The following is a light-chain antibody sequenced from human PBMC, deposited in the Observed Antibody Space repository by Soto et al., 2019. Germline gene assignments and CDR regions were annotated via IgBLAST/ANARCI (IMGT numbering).Light chain of an antibody. CDR3: SLYISYNTSYV. CDR2: AVS. CDR1: SSDIGTYIS. V-gene: IGLV2-18*01. Sequence: QCALTQPPSVSGSPGQSVSISCTGSSSDIGTYISVSWYQQPPGTAPKLIIYAVSNRPSGVPDRFSGSKSGNTASLTISGLQAEDEADYYCSLYISYNTSYVFGSGTKVTVL. J-gene: IGLJ1*01.